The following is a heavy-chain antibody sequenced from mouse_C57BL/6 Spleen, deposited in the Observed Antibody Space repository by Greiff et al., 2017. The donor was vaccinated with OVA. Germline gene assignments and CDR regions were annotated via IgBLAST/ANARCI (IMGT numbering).Heavy chain of an antibody. J-gene: IGHJ1*03. D-gene: IGHD3-2*02. Sequence: VQLQQPGAELVKPGASVKLSCKASGYTFTSYWMQWVKQRPGQGLEWIGEIDPSDSYTNYNQKFKGKATLTVDTSSSTAYMQLSSLTSEDSAVYYCAYLRGYFDVWGTGTTVTVSS. CDR3: AYLRGYFDV. CDR1: GYTFTSYW. V-gene: IGHV1-50*01. CDR2: IDPSDSYT.